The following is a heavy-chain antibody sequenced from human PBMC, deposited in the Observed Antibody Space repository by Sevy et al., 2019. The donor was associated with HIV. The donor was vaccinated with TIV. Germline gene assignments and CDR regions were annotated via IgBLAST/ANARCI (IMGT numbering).Heavy chain of an antibody. V-gene: IGHV3-30*02. J-gene: IGHJ6*02. D-gene: IGHD2-2*01. Sequence: GGSLRLSCAASGFTFSSYGMHWVRQAPGKGLEWVAFIRSDGSNKFYADSVKGRFTISRDNSKNTLYLQMYSLRAEDTAVYNCAKDVVVPAAIYYYYGLDVWGQGTTVTVSS. CDR2: IRSDGSNK. CDR3: AKDVVVPAAIYYYYGLDV. CDR1: GFTFSSYG.